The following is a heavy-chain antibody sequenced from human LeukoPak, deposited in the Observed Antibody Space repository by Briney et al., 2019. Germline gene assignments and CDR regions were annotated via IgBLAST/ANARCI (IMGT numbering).Heavy chain of an antibody. V-gene: IGHV3-21*01. D-gene: IGHD3-10*01. J-gene: IGHJ4*02. CDR1: GFTFSSYS. CDR2: VSTGSNYI. CDR3: ARVRLTPYGSGSYYKDY. Sequence: GGSLRLSCTASGFTFSSYSLNWVRQAPGKGLEWVSSVSTGSNYIYYADSVKGRFTISRDNDKNSLYLQMNSLRVEDTAVYYCARVRLTPYGSGSYYKDYWGQGTLVTVSS.